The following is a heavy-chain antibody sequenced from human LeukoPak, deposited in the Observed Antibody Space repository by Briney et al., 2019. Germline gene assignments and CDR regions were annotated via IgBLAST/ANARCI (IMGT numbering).Heavy chain of an antibody. CDR1: GYTFTGYY. Sequence: AASVKVSCKASGYTFTGYYMHWVRQAPGQGLEWMGWINPNSGGTNYAQKFQGRVTMTRDTSIGTAYMELSRLRSDDTAVYYCARDLIVVVPAAAFDYWGQGTLVTVSS. D-gene: IGHD2-2*01. CDR2: INPNSGGT. CDR3: ARDLIVVVPAAAFDY. V-gene: IGHV1-2*02. J-gene: IGHJ4*02.